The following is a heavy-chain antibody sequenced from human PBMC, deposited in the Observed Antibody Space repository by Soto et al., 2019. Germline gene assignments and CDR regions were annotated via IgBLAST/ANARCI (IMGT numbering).Heavy chain of an antibody. CDR1: GFTFSDYS. CDR2: ISTNTYYI. CDR3: ASGVRDGYNRFDR. J-gene: IGHJ4*02. Sequence: EVQLVESGGGLVKPGGSLRLSCAASGFTFSDYSMNWVRQAPGKGLEWVSSISTNTYYIYYVDSVRGRFTISRDNAKNSLYLQMDSLRAEDTAVYYCASGVRDGYNRFDRWGQGTLVTVSS. D-gene: IGHD5-12*01. V-gene: IGHV3-21*01.